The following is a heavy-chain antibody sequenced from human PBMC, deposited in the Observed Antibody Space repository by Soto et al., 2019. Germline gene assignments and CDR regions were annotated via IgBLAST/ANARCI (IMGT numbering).Heavy chain of an antibody. CDR3: AAASSTSGGYYGMDV. D-gene: IGHD3-16*01. CDR2: IVVGSGHT. V-gene: IGHV1-58*02. J-gene: IGHJ6*02. Sequence: QMQLVQSGPEVKKPGTSVKVSCKTSGFTFTSSAMQWVRQARGQGLEWIGWIVVGSGHTNHAQKFQERVTITRDMSISTAYMELSSLRSEDTAMYYCAAASSTSGGYYGMDVWGQGTTVTVSS. CDR1: GFTFTSSA.